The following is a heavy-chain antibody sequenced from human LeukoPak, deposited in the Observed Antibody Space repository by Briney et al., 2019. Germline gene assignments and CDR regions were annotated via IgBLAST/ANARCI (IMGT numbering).Heavy chain of an antibody. CDR1: GYTFTSYG. D-gene: IGHD6-6*01. J-gene: IGHJ4*02. CDR2: ISAYNGNT. Sequence: ASVKVSCEASGYTFTSYGISWVRQAPGQGLEWMGWISAYNGNTNYAQKLQGRVTMTTDTSTSTAYMELRSLRSDDAAVYYCARDLGYSSSSVGDYWGQGTLVTVSS. V-gene: IGHV1-18*01. CDR3: ARDLGYSSSSVGDY.